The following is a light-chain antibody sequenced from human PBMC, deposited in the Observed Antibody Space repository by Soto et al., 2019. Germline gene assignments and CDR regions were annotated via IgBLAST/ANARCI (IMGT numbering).Light chain of an antibody. CDR1: SSDIGGYKY. CDR3: RSPSSRSAYSV. Sequence: QSVLTQPASVSGSPGQSITISCTGTSSDIGGYKYVSWYHQHPGKAPKLMIYEXXXXTSGVSNRFSGSKSVNTASLTISGLQAEDEAAYYCRSPSSRSAYSVFGPGTKVTVL. J-gene: IGLJ1*01. V-gene: IGLV2-14*01. CDR2: EXX.